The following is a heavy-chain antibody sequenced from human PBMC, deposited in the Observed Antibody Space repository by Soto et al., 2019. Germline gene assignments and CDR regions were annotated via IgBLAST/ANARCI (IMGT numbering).Heavy chain of an antibody. CDR3: ARHSDNWNSLWGFDT. Sequence: PSETLSLTCTVSGGSISSYYWSWIRQPPGKGLEWIGYIYYSGSTNYNPSLKSRVTISVDTSKNKFSLKLSSVTAADTAVYYCARHSDNWNSLWGFDTWGQGTLVSVSS. CDR2: IYYSGST. V-gene: IGHV4-59*01. D-gene: IGHD1-7*01. CDR1: GGSISSYY. J-gene: IGHJ5*02.